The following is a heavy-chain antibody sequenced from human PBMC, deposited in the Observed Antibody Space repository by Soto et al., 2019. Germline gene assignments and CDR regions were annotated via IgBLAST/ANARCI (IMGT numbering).Heavy chain of an antibody. J-gene: IGHJ4*02. V-gene: IGHV3-74*01. CDR3: ARGGLEHFDY. D-gene: IGHD1-1*01. Sequence: EVQLVESGGGLVQSGGSLRLSCAASGFTLGNYWMHWVRQAPGKGLVWVSRINDYGTTINYAESVEGRFIISRDDAKSEVYLQMNNLRAEDSAVYYCARGGLEHFDYWGQGVMVTVSS. CDR2: INDYGTTI. CDR1: GFTLGNYW.